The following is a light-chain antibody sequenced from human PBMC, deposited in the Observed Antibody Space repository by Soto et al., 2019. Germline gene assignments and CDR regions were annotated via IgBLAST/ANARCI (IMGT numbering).Light chain of an antibody. Sequence: SVLTQPPSASGTPGQRVTISCSGSSSNIGSNYVHWYQQLLGTAPKLLIYRNNQRPSGAPDRFSGPKSATPASLATSRLXXXXXXXYYCXAWDDSLSAVVFGGGTK. V-gene: IGLV1-47*01. CDR2: RNN. J-gene: IGLJ2*01. CDR1: SSNIGSNY. CDR3: XAWDDSLSAVV.